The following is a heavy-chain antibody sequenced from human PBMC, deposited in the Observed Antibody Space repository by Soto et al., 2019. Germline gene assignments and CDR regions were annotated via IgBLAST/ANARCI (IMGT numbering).Heavy chain of an antibody. CDR2: IKTKPDDGTI. J-gene: IGHJ4*02. V-gene: IGHV3-15*01. D-gene: IGHD1-1*01. CDR3: TTSNLGVDF. CDR1: GLIFSYVW. Sequence: PGGSLRLSCAASGLIFSYVWMTWVRQAPGKGLEWVGRIKTKPDDGTIDYAAPVRGRFTISRDDSKNTLYLQMTSLTPDDTGVYYCTTSNLGVDFWGTGTLVTVSS.